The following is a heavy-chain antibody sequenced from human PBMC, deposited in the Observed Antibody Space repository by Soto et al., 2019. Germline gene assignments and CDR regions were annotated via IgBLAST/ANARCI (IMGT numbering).Heavy chain of an antibody. J-gene: IGHJ6*02. V-gene: IGHV1-46*01. CDR1: GYTFTSYY. D-gene: IGHD5-18*01. CDR2: INPSGGST. CDR3: ASNSPNYYGMDV. Sequence: QVQLVQSGAEVKKPGASVKVSCKASGYTFTSYYMHWARQAPGQGLEWMGIINPSGGSTSYAQKFQGRVTMTRASSRSTVYVELSSLRSEDTAVYYCASNSPNYYGMDVWGQGTTVTVSS.